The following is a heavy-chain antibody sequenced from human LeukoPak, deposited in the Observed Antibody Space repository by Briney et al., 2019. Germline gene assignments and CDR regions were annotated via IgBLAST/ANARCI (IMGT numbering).Heavy chain of an antibody. CDR1: GVSISSSNW. CDR3: ARSPSILWWAFDY. V-gene: IGHV4-4*02. Sequence: SGTLSLTCAVSGVSISSSNWWSWVRQPPGKGLEWIGEIYHSGSTNYNPSLKSRVTISVDKSKNQFSLKLSSVTAADTAVYYCARSPSILWWAFDYWGQGTLVTVSS. D-gene: IGHD2-21*01. CDR2: IYHSGST. J-gene: IGHJ4*02.